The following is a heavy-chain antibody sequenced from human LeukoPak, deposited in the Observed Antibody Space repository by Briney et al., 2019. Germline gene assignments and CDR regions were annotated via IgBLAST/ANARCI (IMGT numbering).Heavy chain of an antibody. Sequence: SETLSLTCTVSGGSISSGDYFWSWIRQPPGKGLEWIGYMYYSGSTYYNPSLKSRATISVDTSKNQFSLKLSSVTAADTAVYYCARPYYYDSRIDPWGQGTLVTVSS. CDR3: ARPYYYDSRIDP. CDR1: GGSISSGDYF. V-gene: IGHV4-30-4*01. J-gene: IGHJ5*02. CDR2: MYYSGST. D-gene: IGHD3-22*01.